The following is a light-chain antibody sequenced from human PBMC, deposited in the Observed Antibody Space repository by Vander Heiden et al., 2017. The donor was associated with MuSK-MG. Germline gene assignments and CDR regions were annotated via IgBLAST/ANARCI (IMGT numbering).Light chain of an antibody. CDR3: QEWDSSTVV. CDR2: QDS. CDR1: KLGEKY. V-gene: IGLV3-1*01. J-gene: IGLJ2*01. Sequence: SYELTQPPSVSVSPGQTASITCSGDKLGEKYACWYQQKPGQSPVLVIYQDSKRPSGIPERFSGSNSGNTATLIIGGTQSMEEAYYYCQEWDSSTVVFGGGTKLTVI.